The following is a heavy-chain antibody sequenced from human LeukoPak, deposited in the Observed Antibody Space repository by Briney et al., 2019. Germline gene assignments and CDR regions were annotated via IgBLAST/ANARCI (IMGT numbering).Heavy chain of an antibody. V-gene: IGHV3-21*01. D-gene: IGHD6-19*01. J-gene: IGHJ4*02. CDR1: GFTFSSYS. CDR3: ARVGRIASGWAKYYFDY. CDR2: ISSSSSYI. Sequence: GGSLRLSCAASGFTFSSYSMNWVRQAPGKGLEWVSSISSSSSYIYYADSVKGRFTISRDNAKNSLYLQMNSLRAEDTAVHYCARVGRIASGWAKYYFDYWGQGTLVTVSS.